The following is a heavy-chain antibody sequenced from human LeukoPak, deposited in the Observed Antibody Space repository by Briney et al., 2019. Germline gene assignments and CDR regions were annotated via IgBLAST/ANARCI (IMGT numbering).Heavy chain of an antibody. CDR2: IIPIFGTA. D-gene: IGHD1-26*01. Sequence: SVKVSCKASGGTFSSYAISWVRQAPGQGLELMGGIIPIFGTANYAQKFQGRATITADESTSTAYMELSSLRSEDTAVYYCGVGATPVAFDIWGQGTMVTVSS. CDR3: GVGATPVAFDI. J-gene: IGHJ3*02. CDR1: GGTFSSYA. V-gene: IGHV1-69*13.